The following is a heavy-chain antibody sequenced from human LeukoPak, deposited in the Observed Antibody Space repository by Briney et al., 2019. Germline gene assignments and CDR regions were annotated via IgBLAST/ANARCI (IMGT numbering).Heavy chain of an antibody. CDR3: ARQEYGVKHYYYYMDV. D-gene: IGHD6-13*01. CDR1: GFTFSSYA. Sequence: GGSLRLSCAASGFTFSSYAMHWVRQAPGEGLEWVAVISYDGSNKYYADSVKGRFTISRDNSKNTLYLQMNSLRSEDTAVYYCARQEYGVKHYYYYMDVWGKGTTVTVSS. V-gene: IGHV3-30*04. CDR2: ISYDGSNK. J-gene: IGHJ6*03.